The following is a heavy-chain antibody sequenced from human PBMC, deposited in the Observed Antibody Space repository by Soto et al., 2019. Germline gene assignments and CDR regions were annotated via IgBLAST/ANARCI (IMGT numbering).Heavy chain of an antibody. V-gene: IGHV4-59*01. J-gene: IGHJ4*02. Sequence: SETLSLTCTVSGGSITNYYWSWIRQPPGKGLEWIGYIYYSRSTNYNPSLKSRVTISVDTSKNQFSLKLSSVTAADTAVYYCARALERWNYPSDIDNWGQETLVPVSS. D-gene: IGHD1-7*01. CDR1: GGSITNYY. CDR3: ARALERWNYPSDIDN. CDR2: IYYSRST.